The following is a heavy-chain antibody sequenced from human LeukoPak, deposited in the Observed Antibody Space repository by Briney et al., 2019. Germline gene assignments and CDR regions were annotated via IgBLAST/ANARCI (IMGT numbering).Heavy chain of an antibody. Sequence: GGTLRLSCAASGFTFSSYAMSWVRQAPGKGLEWVSAISGSGGSTYYAASVKGRFTISRDNSKNTPYLQMSSLRAEDTAVHYCAKDPIVVVPAVPTWFDPWGQGTLVTVSS. J-gene: IGHJ5*02. CDR2: ISGSGGST. V-gene: IGHV3-23*01. CDR3: AKDPIVVVPAVPTWFDP. D-gene: IGHD2-2*01. CDR1: GFTFSSYA.